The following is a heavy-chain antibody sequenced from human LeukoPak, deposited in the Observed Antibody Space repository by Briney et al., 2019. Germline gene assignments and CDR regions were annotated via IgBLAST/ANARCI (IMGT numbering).Heavy chain of an antibody. CDR3: ATYKSWVAGDV. V-gene: IGHV3-7*01. CDR2: IKKDGSEE. D-gene: IGHD1-14*01. J-gene: IGHJ6*02. Sequence: QPGGSLRLSCAASGFTFSDYWMTWVRQAPGKGPEWVANIKKDGSEEHYVDSVKGRFTVSRDNAQNSLFLQMNSLRVEDTAVYYCATYKSWVAGDVWGQGTTVSVSS. CDR1: GFTFSDYW.